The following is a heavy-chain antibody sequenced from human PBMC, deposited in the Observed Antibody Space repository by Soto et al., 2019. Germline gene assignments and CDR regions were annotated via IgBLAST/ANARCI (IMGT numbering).Heavy chain of an antibody. CDR1: GYTFTSYY. CDR2: INPSGGST. Sequence: ASVKVSCTASGYTFTSYYMHWVRHAPGQGLEWMGIINPSGGSTSYAQKFQGRVTMTRDTSTSTVYMELRSLRSEDTAVYYCARETPIKTITMVRGALDPWGQGTLVTVSS. D-gene: IGHD3-10*01. J-gene: IGHJ5*02. CDR3: ARETPIKTITMVRGALDP. V-gene: IGHV1-46*01.